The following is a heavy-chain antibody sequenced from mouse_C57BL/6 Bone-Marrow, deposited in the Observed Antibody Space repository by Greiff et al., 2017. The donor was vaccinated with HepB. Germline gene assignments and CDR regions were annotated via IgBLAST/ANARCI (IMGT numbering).Heavy chain of an antibody. Sequence: EVKLMESEGGLVQPGSSMKLSCTASGFTFSDYYMAWVRQVPEKGLEWVANINYDGSSTYYLDSLKSRFIISRDNAKNILYLQMSSLKSEDTATYYCARGSPWFAYWGQGTLVTVSA. J-gene: IGHJ3*01. V-gene: IGHV5-16*01. CDR2: INYDGSST. CDR1: GFTFSDYY. CDR3: ARGSPWFAY.